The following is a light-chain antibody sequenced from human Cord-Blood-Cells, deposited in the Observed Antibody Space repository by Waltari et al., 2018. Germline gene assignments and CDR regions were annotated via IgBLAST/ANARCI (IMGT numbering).Light chain of an antibody. CDR2: DVS. CDR1: TSDVGGNSY. V-gene: IGLV2-14*03. J-gene: IGLJ3*02. CDR3: SSYTSSSTWV. Sequence: QAALPPPASVVGSPRHSLTIPCPGTTSDVGGNSYFSWYQQHPGKPPKLMIYDVSNRPSGVSNRFSGSKSRNTASLTISGLQAEDEADYYCSSYTSSSTWVFGGGTKLTVL.